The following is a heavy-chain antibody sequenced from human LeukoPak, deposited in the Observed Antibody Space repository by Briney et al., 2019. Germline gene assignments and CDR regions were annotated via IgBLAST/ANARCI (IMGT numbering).Heavy chain of an antibody. V-gene: IGHV1-2*02. Sequence: ASVKVSCKASGYTFTGYYMHWVRQAPGQGLEWMGWINPNSGGTNYAQKFQGRVTMTRDTSISTVYMELSRLRSDDTAVYYCARVYCGGDCYLGAFDIWGQGTMVTVSS. CDR1: GYTFTGYY. J-gene: IGHJ3*02. D-gene: IGHD2-21*01. CDR3: ARVYCGGDCYLGAFDI. CDR2: INPNSGGT.